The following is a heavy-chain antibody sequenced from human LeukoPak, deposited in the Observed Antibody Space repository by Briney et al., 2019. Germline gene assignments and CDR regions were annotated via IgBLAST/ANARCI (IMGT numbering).Heavy chain of an antibody. CDR2: IYPGDSDT. CDR1: GYSFTSYC. J-gene: IGHJ4*02. Sequence: GEPLKISCKGSGYSFTSYCIGWVRQMPGKALEWMGIIYPGDSDTRYSPSFQGQVTSSADKSISTAYLQWSSLKASDTAMYYCARHAGSSSVYFDYWGQGTLVTVSS. V-gene: IGHV5-51*01. D-gene: IGHD6-6*01. CDR3: ARHAGSSSVYFDY.